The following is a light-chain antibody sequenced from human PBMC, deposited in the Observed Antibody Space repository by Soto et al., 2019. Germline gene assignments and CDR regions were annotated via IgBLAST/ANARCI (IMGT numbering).Light chain of an antibody. J-gene: IGLJ2*01. CDR2: EVS. Sequence: QSALTQPPSASGSPGQSVTISCTGASSGVGGYNYVSWYQQHPGKAPKLMIYEVSKRPSGVPDRFSGSKSGNTASLTVSGLQAEDEADYYCNSYAGSNNVVFGGGTKVTVL. CDR1: SSGVGGYNY. CDR3: NSYAGSNNVV. V-gene: IGLV2-8*01.